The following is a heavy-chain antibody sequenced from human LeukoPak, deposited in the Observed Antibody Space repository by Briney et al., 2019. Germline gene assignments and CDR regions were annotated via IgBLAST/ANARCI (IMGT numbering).Heavy chain of an antibody. V-gene: IGHV1-18*01. J-gene: IGHJ4*02. CDR2: ISAYNGNT. CDR3: ARDVGFVVVVAPTFDY. Sequence: ASVKVSCKASGYTFASYGISWVRQAPGQGLEWMGWISAYNGNTNYAQKLQGRVTMTTDASTSTAYLELRSLRSDDTAVYYCARDVGFVVVVAPTFDYWGQGTLVTVSS. D-gene: IGHD2-15*01. CDR1: GYTFASYG.